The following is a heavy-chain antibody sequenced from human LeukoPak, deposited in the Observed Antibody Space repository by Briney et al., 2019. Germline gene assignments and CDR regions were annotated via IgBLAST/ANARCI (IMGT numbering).Heavy chain of an antibody. D-gene: IGHD3-22*01. CDR3: AKGGYDSSGFNAFDI. CDR1: GFTFSSYG. Sequence: GGSLRLSCAASGFTFSSYGMHWVRQAPGKGLGGVALIRYDGSNKYYADSVKGRFTISRDNSTNTLYLQMNSLRAEDTAVYYCAKGGYDSSGFNAFDIWGQGTMVTVSS. J-gene: IGHJ3*02. CDR2: IRYDGSNK. V-gene: IGHV3-30*02.